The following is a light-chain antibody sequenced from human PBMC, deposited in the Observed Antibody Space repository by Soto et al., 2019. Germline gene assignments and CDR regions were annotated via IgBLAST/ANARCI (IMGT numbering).Light chain of an antibody. CDR1: QSISHY. V-gene: IGKV1-5*01. J-gene: IGKJ1*01. CDR3: QQYNSYSWT. Sequence: DIQMTQSPSTLSGSVGDRVTITCRASQSISHYLAWYQQKPGQAPKLLIFDASSLGSGVPSRFSGRGSGTEFTLTISSLQPDDFAIYYCQQYNSYSWTFGQGTKVDIK. CDR2: DAS.